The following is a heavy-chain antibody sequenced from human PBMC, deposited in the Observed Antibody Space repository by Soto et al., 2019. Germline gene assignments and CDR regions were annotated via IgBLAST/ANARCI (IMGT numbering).Heavy chain of an antibody. V-gene: IGHV1-69*13. J-gene: IGHJ6*02. CDR2: IIPIFGAA. CDR3: AGPPELTRIYYYYGMDV. CDR1: GGTFSSYA. D-gene: IGHD1-7*01. Sequence: SVKVSCKASGGTFSSYAISWVRQAPGQGLGWMGGIIPIFGAADYAQKFQGRVTITADESTSTAYMELSSLRSEDTAVYYCAGPPELTRIYYYYGMDVWGQGTTVTVSS.